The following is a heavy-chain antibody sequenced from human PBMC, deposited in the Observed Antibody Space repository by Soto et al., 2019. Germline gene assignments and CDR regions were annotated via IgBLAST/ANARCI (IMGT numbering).Heavy chain of an antibody. Sequence: QVQLVQSGAEVKKPGASVKVSCKASGYTFTSYGISWVRQAPGQGLEWMGWISAYTGNTNYAQKLQGRVNMTTDTATSTAYMELMSLRSDDSGGYYCSGVSNDIDYWGQGTLITVSS. CDR1: GYTFTSYG. J-gene: IGHJ4*02. V-gene: IGHV1-18*01. D-gene: IGHD1-1*01. CDR3: SGVSNDIDY. CDR2: ISAYTGNT.